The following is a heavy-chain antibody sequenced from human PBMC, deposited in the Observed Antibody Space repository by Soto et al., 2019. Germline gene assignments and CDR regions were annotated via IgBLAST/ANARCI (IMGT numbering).Heavy chain of an antibody. CDR3: ARGLYGDYFDY. J-gene: IGHJ4*02. Sequence: SETLSLTCTVSGASMTSSHWWSWVRQPPGKGLEWIGYIYYSGSTNYNPSLKSRVTISVDTSKNQFSLKLSSVTAADTAVYYCARGLYGDYFDYWGQGTLVTVSS. D-gene: IGHD4-17*01. V-gene: IGHV4-59*11. CDR2: IYYSGST. CDR1: GASMTSSHW.